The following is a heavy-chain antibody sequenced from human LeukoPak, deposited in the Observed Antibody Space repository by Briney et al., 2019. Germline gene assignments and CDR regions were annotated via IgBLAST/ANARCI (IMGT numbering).Heavy chain of an antibody. CDR3: ARVGSDYLSFDY. CDR1: GGSINSDSQY. V-gene: IGHV4-61*02. J-gene: IGHJ4*02. D-gene: IGHD4-17*01. CDR2: IYTSGGT. Sequence: PSETLSLTCTVSGGSINSDSQYWSWIRQPAGKGLEWIGRIYTSGGTNYDPSLKSRVTISVDTSKNQFSLKLSSVTAADTAVYYCARVGSDYLSFDYWGQGTLVTVSS.